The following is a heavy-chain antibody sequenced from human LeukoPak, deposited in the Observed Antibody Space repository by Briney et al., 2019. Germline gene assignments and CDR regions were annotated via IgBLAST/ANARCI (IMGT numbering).Heavy chain of an antibody. V-gene: IGHV3-30-3*01. Sequence: AGGSLRLSCAASGFTFSSYAMHWVSQAPGKGLEWVAVISYDGSNKYYADSVKGRFTISRDNSKNTLYLQMNSLRAEDTAVYYCARDPVLRFLEWLPYPYGMDVWGQGTTVTVSS. CDR2: ISYDGSNK. D-gene: IGHD3-3*01. J-gene: IGHJ6*02. CDR3: ARDPVLRFLEWLPYPYGMDV. CDR1: GFTFSSYA.